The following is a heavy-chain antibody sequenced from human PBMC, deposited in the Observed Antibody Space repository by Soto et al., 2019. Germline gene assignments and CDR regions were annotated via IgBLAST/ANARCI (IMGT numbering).Heavy chain of an antibody. CDR3: TTDSYSTMTEVRSDY. D-gene: IGHD3-22*01. V-gene: IGHV3-15*07. CDR2: IKSKALGGTT. Sequence: PGGSLRLSCAGSGFVFSNAWINWVRQAPGKGLEWVGRIKSKALGGTTDFAAPVRGRFAITRDDSRNMAYMQMNSLNTEDTAVYYCTTDSYSTMTEVRSDYWGHGTPVTVSS. J-gene: IGHJ4*01. CDR1: GFVFSNAW.